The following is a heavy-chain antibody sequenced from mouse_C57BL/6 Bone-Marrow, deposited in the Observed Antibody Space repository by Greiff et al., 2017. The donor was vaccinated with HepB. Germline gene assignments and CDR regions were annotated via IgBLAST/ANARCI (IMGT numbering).Heavy chain of an antibody. CDR2: IDPSDSYT. D-gene: IGHD1-1*01. Sequence: VQLQQPGAELVMPGASVKLSCKASGYTFTSYWMHWVKQRPGQGLEWIGEIDPSDSYTNYNQKFKGKSTLTVDKSSSTAYMQLSSLTSEDSAVYYCARGAYYYGSSFYYAMDYGGQGTSVTVSA. CDR3: ARGAYYYGSSFYYAMDY. J-gene: IGHJ4*01. CDR1: GYTFTSYW. V-gene: IGHV1-69*01.